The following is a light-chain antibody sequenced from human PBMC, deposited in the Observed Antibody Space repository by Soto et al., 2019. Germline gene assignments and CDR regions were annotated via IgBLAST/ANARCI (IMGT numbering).Light chain of an antibody. Sequence: QSALTQPRSVSGSPGQSVTISCTRTNSDVGGYDYVSWYQQHPGKAPKLMIYDVTKRPSGVPDRFSGSKSGNTASLTISGLQAEDEADYYCCSYAGSYTFDVLFGGGTQLTVL. V-gene: IGLV2-11*01. J-gene: IGLJ2*01. CDR2: DVT. CDR1: NSDVGGYDY. CDR3: CSYAGSYTFDVL.